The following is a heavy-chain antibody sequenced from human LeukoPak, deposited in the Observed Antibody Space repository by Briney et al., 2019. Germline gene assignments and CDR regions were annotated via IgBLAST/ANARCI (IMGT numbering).Heavy chain of an antibody. CDR3: ARARSVPAATFDY. V-gene: IGHV3-7*01. Sequence: GGSLRLSCAASGFTFSSYWMSWVRQAPGKGLERVANIKQDGSEKYYVDSVKGRFTISRDNAKNSLYLQMNSLRAEDTAVYYCARARSVPAATFDYWGQGTLVTVSS. CDR2: IKQDGSEK. CDR1: GFTFSSYW. J-gene: IGHJ4*02. D-gene: IGHD2-2*01.